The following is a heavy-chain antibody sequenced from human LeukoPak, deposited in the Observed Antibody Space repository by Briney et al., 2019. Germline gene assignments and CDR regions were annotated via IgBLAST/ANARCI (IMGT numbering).Heavy chain of an antibody. CDR3: AKAAGDHGFFLYDY. V-gene: IGHV3-23*01. J-gene: IGHJ4*02. D-gene: IGHD4-17*01. Sequence: PGGSLRLSCAASGFTFSSYWMHWVRQAPGKGLEWVSALNGEGGNRYYADSVKGRFTISRDNSKNTLYLQMNSLRAEDTAIYYCAKAAGDHGFFLYDYWGQGTLVTVSS. CDR1: GFTFSSYW. CDR2: LNGEGGNR.